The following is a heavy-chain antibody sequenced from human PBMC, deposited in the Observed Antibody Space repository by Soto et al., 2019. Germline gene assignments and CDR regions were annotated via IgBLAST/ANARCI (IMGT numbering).Heavy chain of an antibody. D-gene: IGHD2-2*01. CDR2: ISSSSSYM. V-gene: IGHV3-21*01. CDR1: GFTFSTYN. Sequence: TGGSLRLSCEASGFTFSTYNMRWVRQAPGKGLEWVSSISSSSSYMFYTDSVKGRFTISRDNAKNSLYLQMNSLRAEDTAVYYCARVAKTAYHFDYWGQGTLVTVSS. CDR3: ARVAKTAYHFDY. J-gene: IGHJ4*02.